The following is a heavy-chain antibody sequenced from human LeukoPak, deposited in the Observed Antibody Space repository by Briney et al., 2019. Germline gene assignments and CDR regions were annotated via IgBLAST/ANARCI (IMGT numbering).Heavy chain of an antibody. V-gene: IGHV4-59*01. J-gene: IGHJ3*02. CDR1: GGSISSYY. D-gene: IGHD1-26*01. CDR3: ARHQIKTGIVGATLTKNAFDI. CDR2: IYYSGST. Sequence: SETLSLTCTVSGGSISSYYWSWIRQPPGKGLEWIGYIYYSGSTYYNPSLKSRVTISVDTSKNQFSLKLSSVTAADTAVYYCARHQIKTGIVGATLTKNAFDIWGQGTMVTVSS.